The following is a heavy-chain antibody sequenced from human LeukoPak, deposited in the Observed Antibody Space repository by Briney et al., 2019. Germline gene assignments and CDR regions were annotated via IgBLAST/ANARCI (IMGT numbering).Heavy chain of an antibody. V-gene: IGHV3-53*01. Sequence: GGSLRLSCAASGFTVGTKYMSWVRQAPGKGLEWVSILYSGDDTYYADSVRGRFIVPRDSSKNTLYLHMSALRAEDTAVYYCARVGDHYHWYLDLWGRGTLVTVSS. CDR2: LYSGDDT. D-gene: IGHD3-10*01. CDR1: GFTVGTKY. J-gene: IGHJ2*01. CDR3: ARVGDHYHWYLDL.